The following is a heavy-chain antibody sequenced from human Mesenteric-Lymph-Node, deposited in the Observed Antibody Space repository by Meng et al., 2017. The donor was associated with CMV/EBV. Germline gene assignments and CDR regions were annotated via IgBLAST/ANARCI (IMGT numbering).Heavy chain of an antibody. Sequence: GSLRLSCTVSGGSINSSSYYWGWIRQPPGKGLEWIGTIYYSGSTSYNPSLKSRVTISLDTSKNQFSLKLRSVTAADTAVYYCAREDIVVVPAAIPGYFDYWGQGTLVTVSS. V-gene: IGHV4-39*07. CDR3: AREDIVVVPAAIPGYFDY. CDR1: GGSINSSSYY. J-gene: IGHJ4*02. D-gene: IGHD2-2*02. CDR2: IYYSGST.